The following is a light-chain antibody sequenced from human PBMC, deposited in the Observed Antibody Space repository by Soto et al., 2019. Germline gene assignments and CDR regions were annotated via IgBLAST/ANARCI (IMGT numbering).Light chain of an antibody. J-gene: IGKJ1*01. Sequence: VLTQSPGTLSLSPGGRAPLSCRASQSVSSSYLAWYQQKPGQAPRLLIYGASSRATGIPDRFSGSGSGTDFTLTISRLEPEDFAVYYCQQYGSSPQTFGQGTKVDIK. CDR2: GAS. CDR1: QSVSSSY. V-gene: IGKV3-20*01. CDR3: QQYGSSPQT.